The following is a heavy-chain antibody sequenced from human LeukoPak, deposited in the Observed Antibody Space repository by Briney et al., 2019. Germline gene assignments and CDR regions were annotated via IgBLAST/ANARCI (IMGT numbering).Heavy chain of an antibody. CDR3: ARDVLRYFDWLLSDGNC. Sequence: PGGSLRLSCAASGFTFSSYWMSWVRQAPGKGLEWVANIKQDGSEKYYVDSVKGRFTISRDNAKNSLYLQMNSLRAEDTAVYYCARDVLRYFDWLLSDGNCWGQGTLVTVSS. V-gene: IGHV3-7*01. D-gene: IGHD3-9*01. J-gene: IGHJ4*02. CDR2: IKQDGSEK. CDR1: GFTFSSYW.